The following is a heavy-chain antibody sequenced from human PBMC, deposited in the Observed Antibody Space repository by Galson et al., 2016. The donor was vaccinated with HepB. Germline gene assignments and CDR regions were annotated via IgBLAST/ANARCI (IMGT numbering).Heavy chain of an antibody. CDR2: IWADGSAK. CDR1: GFTFRSFG. Sequence: SLRLSCAASGFTFRSFGMHWVRQAPGKGLEWVSLIWADGSAKYYAESVKGRFTISRDNSRNTVSLPMNRLTAEDTAVYYCARDDTFYDSSGSYLNYWGQGILVTVSS. CDR3: ARDDTFYDSSGSYLNY. V-gene: IGHV3-33*01. D-gene: IGHD3-22*01. J-gene: IGHJ4*02.